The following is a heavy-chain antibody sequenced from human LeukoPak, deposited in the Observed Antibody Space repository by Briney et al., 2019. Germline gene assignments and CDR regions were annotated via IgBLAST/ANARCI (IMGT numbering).Heavy chain of an antibody. J-gene: IGHJ4*02. V-gene: IGHV3-30*18. CDR1: GFTFSSYG. CDR3: AKDRWDDSSGPFDY. D-gene: IGHD3-22*01. CDR2: ISYDGSNK. Sequence: GGSLRLSCAASGFTFSSYGMHWVRQAPGKGLEWAAVISYDGSNKYYADSVKGRFTISRDNSKNTLYLQMNSLRAEDTAVYYCAKDRWDDSSGPFDYWGQGTLVTVSS.